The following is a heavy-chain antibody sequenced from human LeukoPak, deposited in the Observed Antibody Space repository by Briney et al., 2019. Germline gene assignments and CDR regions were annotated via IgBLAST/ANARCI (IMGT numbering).Heavy chain of an antibody. Sequence: SETLFLTCAVYGESISDYYWTWIRQFPGKGLEWIGEIRHSKGTNYNPSLKSRLTMSVDRSKNQFSLKLSSVTAADTAIYYCVRATAAGSGRAFDYWAQGSLVPVSS. CDR1: GESISDYY. J-gene: IGHJ4*02. CDR2: IRHSKGT. CDR3: VRATAAGSGRAFDY. V-gene: IGHV4-34*01. D-gene: IGHD3-10*01.